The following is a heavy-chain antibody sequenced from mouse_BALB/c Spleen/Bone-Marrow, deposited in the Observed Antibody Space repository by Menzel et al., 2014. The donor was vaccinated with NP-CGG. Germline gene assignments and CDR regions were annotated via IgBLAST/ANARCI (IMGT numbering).Heavy chain of an antibody. J-gene: IGHJ4*01. D-gene: IGHD2-14*01. CDR1: GFTFNSNT. CDR3: ARPRYPFYAMDS. V-gene: IGHV5-12-2*01. Sequence: EVKLVESGGGLVQPGGSLKLSRAASGFTFNSNTMSWVRQTPEKRLEWVAYITNGGGATYYLDTVKGRFTISRDSAKNTLSLQMSSLKSEDTAMYYCARPRYPFYAMDSWGQGTSVTVSS. CDR2: ITNGGGAT.